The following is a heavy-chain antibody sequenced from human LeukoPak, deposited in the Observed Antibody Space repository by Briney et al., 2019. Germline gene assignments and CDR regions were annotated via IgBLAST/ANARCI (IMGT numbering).Heavy chain of an antibody. CDR3: ARGRFGYGMDV. D-gene: IGHD3-10*01. CDR2: ISYDGSNK. J-gene: IGHJ6*02. V-gene: IGHV3-30-3*01. Sequence: GGSLRLSCAASGFTFSSYAMHWVRQAPGKGLEWVAVISYDGSNKYYADSVKGRFTISRDNSKNTLYLQMNSLRAEDTAVYYCARGRFGYGMDVWGQGTTVTVSS. CDR1: GFTFSSYA.